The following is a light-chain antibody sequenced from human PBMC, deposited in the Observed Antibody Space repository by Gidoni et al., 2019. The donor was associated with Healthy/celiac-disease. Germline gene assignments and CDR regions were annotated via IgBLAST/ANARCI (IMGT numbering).Light chain of an antibody. Sequence: DIHMTPSPSSLSPSVGDSVTITCRASQSISSYLNWYQQKPGQAPKLLIYAASSLQSGVPSRFSGSGSGTDFTLTISSLQPEDFATYYCQQSYSTSVTFGQGTKVEIK. CDR3: QQSYSTSVT. CDR2: AAS. J-gene: IGKJ1*01. CDR1: QSISSY. V-gene: IGKV1-39*01.